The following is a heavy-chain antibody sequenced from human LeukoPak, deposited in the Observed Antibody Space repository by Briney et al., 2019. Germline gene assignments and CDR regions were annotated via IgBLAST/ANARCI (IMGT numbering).Heavy chain of an antibody. D-gene: IGHD6-13*01. V-gene: IGHV3-48*03. CDR1: GFTFRSCE. CDR3: ARDQGSSWYYYGMDV. CDR2: ISSSGSTI. Sequence: PGGSLRLSCAASGFTFRSCELSWVRQAPAKGLEWVSYISSSGSTIYYADSVKGRFTISRDNAKNSLYLQMNSLRAEDTAVYYCARDQGSSWYYYGMDVWGQGTTVTVSS. J-gene: IGHJ6*02.